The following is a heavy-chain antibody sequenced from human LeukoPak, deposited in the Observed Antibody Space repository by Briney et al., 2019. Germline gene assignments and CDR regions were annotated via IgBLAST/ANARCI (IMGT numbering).Heavy chain of an antibody. Sequence: GGPLSLSCEASGFPFVSYPMSGVRQAQGKGLEGASAVSRFGGTTYYADSAKGRFTISRDNSNNTVYLQMNSLRVGDTALYYCVKHVGSRWSNNRFDPWGQGTLVTVS. J-gene: IGHJ5*02. D-gene: IGHD6-13*01. CDR2: VSRFGGTT. CDR1: GFPFVSYP. CDR3: VKHVGSRWSNNRFDP. V-gene: IGHV3-23*01.